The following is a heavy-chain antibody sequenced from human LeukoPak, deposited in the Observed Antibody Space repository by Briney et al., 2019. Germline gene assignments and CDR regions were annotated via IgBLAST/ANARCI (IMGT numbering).Heavy chain of an antibody. V-gene: IGHV4-4*02. Sequence: SGTLSLTCGVSGGSISNNYWWSWVRQPPGKGLEWIGEIYHSGSTNYNPSLKSRVTISVDKSKNQFSLKLSSVTAADTAVYYCARRRENYYETSGYNIDAFDVWGHGTLVTVSS. J-gene: IGHJ3*01. CDR2: IYHSGST. D-gene: IGHD3-22*01. CDR3: ARRRENYYETSGYNIDAFDV. CDR1: GGSISNNYW.